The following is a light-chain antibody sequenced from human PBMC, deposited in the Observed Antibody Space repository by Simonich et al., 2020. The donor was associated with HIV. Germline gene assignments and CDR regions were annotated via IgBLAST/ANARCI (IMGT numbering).Light chain of an antibody. CDR2: DVT. J-gene: IGLJ2*01. CDR3: CSYAGSSTLVV. Sequence: QSALTQPRSVSGSPGQSVTISCTGTSRYVGGYNYVSWYQHHPGKAPKLLIYDVTKRPSGVPDLFSGSKSGNTASLTISGLQAEDEADYYCCSYAGSSTLVVFGGGTKLTVL. V-gene: IGLV2-11*01. CDR1: SRYVGGYNY.